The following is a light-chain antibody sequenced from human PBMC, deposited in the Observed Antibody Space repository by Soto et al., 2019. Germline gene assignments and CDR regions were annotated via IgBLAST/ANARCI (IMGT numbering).Light chain of an antibody. Sequence: EMVLAQSPATLSSSAGERATLACRASQGISNSLAWYQQKPGQAPMLLIYEASTSASGIPPRFSGSGSGTDFTLTISSLEAEDVAAYYCHNYSGCPLTFGRGTKLE. CDR1: QGISNS. CDR2: EAS. CDR3: HNYSGCPLT. V-gene: IGKV3D-11*01. J-gene: IGKJ4*01.